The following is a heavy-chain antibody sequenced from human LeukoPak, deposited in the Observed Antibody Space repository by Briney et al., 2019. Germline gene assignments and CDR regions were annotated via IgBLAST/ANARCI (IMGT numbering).Heavy chain of an antibody. V-gene: IGHV4-34*01. D-gene: IGHD4-17*01. CDR3: ARSTVTRGYY. CDR2: INHSGST. Sequence: SETLSLTCAVYGGSFSGYYWSWIRQPPGKGLEWIGEINHSGSTNYNPSLKSRVTISVDTSKKQFSLKLSSVTAADTAVYYCARSTVTRGYYWGQGTLVTVSS. J-gene: IGHJ4*02. CDR1: GGSFSGYY.